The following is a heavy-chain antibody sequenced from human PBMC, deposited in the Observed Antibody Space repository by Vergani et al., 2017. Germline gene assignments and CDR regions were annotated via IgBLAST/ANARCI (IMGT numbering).Heavy chain of an antibody. CDR2: IYYSGST. Sequence: QLQLQESGPGLVKPSETLSLTCTVSGGSISSSSYYWGWIRQPPGKGLEWIGSIYYSGSTYYNPSLKSRVTISVDTSKNQFSLKLSSVTAADTAVYYCARHWVNPTVGGFIVKVGFDPWGQGTLVTVSS. J-gene: IGHJ5*02. D-gene: IGHD3-16*02. CDR1: GGSISSSSYY. CDR3: ARHWVNPTVGGFIVKVGFDP. V-gene: IGHV4-39*01.